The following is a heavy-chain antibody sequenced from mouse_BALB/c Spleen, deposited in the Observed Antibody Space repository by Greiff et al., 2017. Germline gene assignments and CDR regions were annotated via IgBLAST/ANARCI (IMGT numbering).Heavy chain of an antibody. D-gene: IGHD3-1*01. V-gene: IGHV2-6-7*01. CDR2: IWGDGST. CDR1: GFSLTGYG. Sequence: VQRVESGPGLVAPSQSLSITCTVSGFSLTGYGVNWVRQPPGKGLEWLGMIWGDGSTDYNSALKSRLSISKDNSKSQVFLKMNSLQTDDTARYYCARAYGSGYLYYFDYWGQGTTLTVSS. CDR3: ARAYGSGYLYYFDY. J-gene: IGHJ2*01.